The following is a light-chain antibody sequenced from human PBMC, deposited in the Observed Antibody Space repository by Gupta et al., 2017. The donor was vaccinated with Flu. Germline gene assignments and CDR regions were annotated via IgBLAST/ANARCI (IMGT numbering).Light chain of an antibody. CDR1: SGSIASNY. V-gene: IGLV6-57*03. CDR3: QSYDSTNHWV. Sequence: FKLSQPHSVSESPGKTVTIPCTRSSGSIASNYVQWYQQRPGSVPTAVIYGDLQRASGVPDRFSGSIDSSSNSASLTISGLETDDEADYYCQSYDSTNHWVFGGGTKLTVL. CDR2: GDL. J-gene: IGLJ3*02.